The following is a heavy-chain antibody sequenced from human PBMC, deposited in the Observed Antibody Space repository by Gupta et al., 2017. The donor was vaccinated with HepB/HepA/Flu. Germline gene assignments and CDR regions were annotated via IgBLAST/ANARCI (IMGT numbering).Heavy chain of an antibody. CDR3: ARDGAALQTPYGMDV. V-gene: IGHV4-59*01. CDR2: IHHSGST. D-gene: IGHD4/OR15-4a*01. J-gene: IGHJ6*02. Sequence: QVQLQESGPGLVKPSETLSLTCTVSGGFINSYYWSWIRQPPGKGLEFIGYIHHSGSTIYNPSLKSRVTISLDTSKNQLSLNLNSVTAADTAVYYCARDGAALQTPYGMDVWGQGTTVTVSS. CDR1: GGFINSYY.